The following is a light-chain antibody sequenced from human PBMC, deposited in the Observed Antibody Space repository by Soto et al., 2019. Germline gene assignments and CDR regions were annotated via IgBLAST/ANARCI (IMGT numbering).Light chain of an antibody. CDR2: GAS. CDR1: QSVSNC. Sequence: EIVLTQSPGTLSLSPGERATLSCRASQSVSNCLAWYQQKPGQAPRLLIYGASRRATVIPDRFSGSGSGTDFTLTISRLEPEDFAVYYCQQYGGSPQTFGQGTNVEIK. CDR3: QQYGGSPQT. J-gene: IGKJ1*01. V-gene: IGKV3-20*01.